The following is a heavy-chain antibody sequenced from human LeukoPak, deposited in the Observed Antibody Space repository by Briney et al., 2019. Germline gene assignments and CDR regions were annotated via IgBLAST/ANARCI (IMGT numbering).Heavy chain of an antibody. Sequence: PGRSLRLSCAASGFTFSSYAMHWVRQAPGKGLEWVAVISYDGSNKYYADSVKGRFTISRDNSENTLYLQMNSLRAEDTAVYYCARDGGYSSSWYSSLFDYWGQGTLVTVSS. CDR1: GFTFSSYA. CDR2: ISYDGSNK. D-gene: IGHD6-13*01. V-gene: IGHV3-30*04. CDR3: ARDGGYSSSWYSSLFDY. J-gene: IGHJ4*02.